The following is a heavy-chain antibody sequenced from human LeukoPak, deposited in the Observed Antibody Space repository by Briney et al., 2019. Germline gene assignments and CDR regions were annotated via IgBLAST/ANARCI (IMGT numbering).Heavy chain of an antibody. CDR2: ISGSSGST. CDR3: AKGHSTSYFDY. Sequence: GGSLRLSCAASGFTFINYAMSWVRQAPGKGLEWVSSISGSSGSTSYADSVKGRFTISRDNSKNTLYLQMNSLRAEDTAIYYCAKGHSTSYFDYWGQGTLVTVSS. CDR1: GFTFINYA. D-gene: IGHD1-1*01. V-gene: IGHV3-23*01. J-gene: IGHJ4*02.